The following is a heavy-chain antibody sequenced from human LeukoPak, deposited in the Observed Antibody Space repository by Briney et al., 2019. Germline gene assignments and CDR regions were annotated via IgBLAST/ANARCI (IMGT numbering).Heavy chain of an antibody. CDR3: AKDASQWLTEYYFDY. CDR2: ISYDGSNK. V-gene: IGHV3-30*18. Sequence: GGSLRLSCAASGFTFSSYGMHWVRQAPGKGLEWAAVISYDGSNKYYADSVKGRFTISRDNSKNTLYLQMNSLRAEDTAVYYCAKDASQWLTEYYFDYWGQGTLVTVSS. J-gene: IGHJ4*02. D-gene: IGHD5-12*01. CDR1: GFTFSSYG.